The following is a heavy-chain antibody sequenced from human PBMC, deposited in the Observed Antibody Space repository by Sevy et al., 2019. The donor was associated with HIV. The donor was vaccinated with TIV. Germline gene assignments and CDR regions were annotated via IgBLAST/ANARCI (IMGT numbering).Heavy chain of an antibody. D-gene: IGHD3-22*01. CDR3: AKESYYDSSGSVGAFDI. Sequence: GGSLRLSCAASGFTFSSYAMSWVRQAPGKGLEWVSAISGSGGSTYYADSVKGRFTISRDNSKNTLYLQMNSLRAEDTAVYYCAKESYYDSSGSVGAFDIWGHGTMVTVSS. CDR1: GFTFSSYA. CDR2: ISGSGGST. J-gene: IGHJ3*02. V-gene: IGHV3-23*01.